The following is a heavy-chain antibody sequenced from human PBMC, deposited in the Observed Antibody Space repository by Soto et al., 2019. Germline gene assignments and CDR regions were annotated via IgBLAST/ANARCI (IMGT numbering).Heavy chain of an antibody. J-gene: IGHJ6*02. CDR1: GGSISSYY. CDR2: IYTSGST. Sequence: SETLSLTCTVSGGSISSYYWSWIRQPAGKGLEWIGRIYTSGSTNYNPSLKSRVTMSVDTSKNQFSLKLSSVTAADTAVYYCARDWGYYYDSSGYYGRSGMDVWGQGTTVTVS. CDR3: ARDWGYYYDSSGYYGRSGMDV. V-gene: IGHV4-4*07. D-gene: IGHD3-22*01.